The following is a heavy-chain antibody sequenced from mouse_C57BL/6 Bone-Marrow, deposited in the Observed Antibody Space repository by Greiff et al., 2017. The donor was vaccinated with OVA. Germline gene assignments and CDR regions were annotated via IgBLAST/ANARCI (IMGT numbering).Heavy chain of an antibody. CDR2: IHPNSGST. D-gene: IGHD2-4*01. CDR3: ARPYDYDRDYYAMDY. Sequence: QVQLKQPGAELVKPGASVKLSCKASGYTFTSYWMHWVKQRPGQGLEWIGMIHPNSGSTNYNEKFKSKATLTVDKSSSTAYMQLSSLTSEDSAVYYGARPYDYDRDYYAMDYWGQGTSVTVSS. CDR1: GYTFTSYW. J-gene: IGHJ4*01. V-gene: IGHV1-64*01.